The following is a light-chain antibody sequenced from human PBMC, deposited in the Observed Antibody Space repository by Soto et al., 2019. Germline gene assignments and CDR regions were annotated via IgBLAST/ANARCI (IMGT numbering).Light chain of an antibody. CDR3: QQYNNWLRT. CDR2: KAS. Sequence: DIQMTQSPSTLSGSVGDRVTITCRASQTISSWLAWYQQKPGKAPKLLIYKASTLKSGVPSRFSGSGSGTEFTLTISSLQPDDFAVYYCQQYNNWLRTFGQGTKVDIK. CDR1: QTISSW. V-gene: IGKV1-5*03. J-gene: IGKJ1*01.